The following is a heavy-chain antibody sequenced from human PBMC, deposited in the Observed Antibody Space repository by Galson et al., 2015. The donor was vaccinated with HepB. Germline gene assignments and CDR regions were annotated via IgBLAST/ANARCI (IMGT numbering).Heavy chain of an antibody. J-gene: IGHJ5*02. V-gene: IGHV5-10-1*01. D-gene: IGHD6-13*01. Sequence: QSGAEVKKPGESLRISCKGSGYSFSNYWITWVRQMPGKGLEWMGRIDPSDSYTNYSPSFQGHVTISGDKSISTAYLQWSSLKASDTAMYYCARGDSGSRPWSYLDPWGQGTLVTVSS. CDR1: GYSFSNYW. CDR3: ARGDSGSRPWSYLDP. CDR2: IDPSDSYT.